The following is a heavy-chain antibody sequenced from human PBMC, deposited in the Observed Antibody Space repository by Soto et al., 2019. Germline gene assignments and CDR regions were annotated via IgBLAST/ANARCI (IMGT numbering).Heavy chain of an antibody. CDR2: IYYSGTT. CDR1: CGSISSGGYD. D-gene: IGHD2-21*01. J-gene: IGHJ6*02. V-gene: IGHV4-31*11. CDR3: AASCVACGGFNYYGMDV. Sequence: SEPLSLTCAVSCGSISSGGYDWYFLLQQPVKGLEWIGYIYYSGTTYYNPSLKSRVTISVDTSKNQFSLKLSSVTAADTAVYYCAASCVACGGFNYYGMDVWGQGTTVTVSS.